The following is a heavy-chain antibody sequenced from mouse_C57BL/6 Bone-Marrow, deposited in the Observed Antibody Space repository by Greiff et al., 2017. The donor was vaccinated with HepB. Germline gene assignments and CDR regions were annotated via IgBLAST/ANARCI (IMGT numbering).Heavy chain of an antibody. D-gene: IGHD1-1*01. Sequence: VQLQQPGAELVKPGASVKLSCKASGYTFTSYWMHWVKQRPGQGLEWIGMIHPNSGSTNYNEKFKSKATLTVDKSSSTAYMQLSSLTSEDSAVYYCARPSSWYYFDYWGQGTTLTVSS. V-gene: IGHV1-64*01. CDR3: ARPSSWYYFDY. J-gene: IGHJ2*01. CDR1: GYTFTSYW. CDR2: IHPNSGST.